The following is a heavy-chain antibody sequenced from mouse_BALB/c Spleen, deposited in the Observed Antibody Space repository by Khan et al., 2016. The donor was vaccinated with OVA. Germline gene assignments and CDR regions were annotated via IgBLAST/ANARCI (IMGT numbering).Heavy chain of an antibody. CDR2: IWSDGST. CDR3: AREPYYRYSIMDN. CDR1: GFSLTNYG. D-gene: IGHD2-12*01. V-gene: IGHV2-6-1*01. J-gene: IGHJ4*01. Sequence: QVQLKESGPGLVAPSQSLSITCTISGFSLTNYGVHWVRQPPGKGLEWLVVIWSDGSTTYNSALRSRLTITKDNSKSQVFLKMNSLQTDDTTMYFYAREPYYRYSIMDNWGQGTSVTVSS.